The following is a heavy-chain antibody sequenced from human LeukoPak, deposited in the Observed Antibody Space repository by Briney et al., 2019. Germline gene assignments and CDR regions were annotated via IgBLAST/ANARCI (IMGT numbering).Heavy chain of an antibody. CDR2: INHSGST. CDR1: GGSFSGYY. J-gene: IGHJ5*02. D-gene: IGHD2-15*01. CDR3: ARGGRYCSGGSCHNWFDP. Sequence: PSETLSLTCAVYGGSFSGYYWSWIRQPPGKGLEWIGEINHSGSTNYNPSLKSRVTISVDTSKNQFSLKLSSVTAADTAVYYCARGGRYCSGGSCHNWFDPWGQGTLVTVSS. V-gene: IGHV4-34*01.